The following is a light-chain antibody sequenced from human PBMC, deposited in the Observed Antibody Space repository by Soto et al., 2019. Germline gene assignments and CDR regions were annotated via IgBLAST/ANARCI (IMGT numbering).Light chain of an antibody. CDR2: DSN. CDR3: QSWDSRLSVVV. J-gene: IGLJ2*01. CDR1: SSDIGKNF. V-gene: IGLV1-51*01. Sequence: QSALTQPPSVSAAPGQKVTISCSGSSSDIGKNFACWYQQLPGTAPKLLIYDSNKRPSGIPDRFSGSKSGTSATLDITGLQTGDEADYYCQSWDSRLSVVVFGGGTKLTVL.